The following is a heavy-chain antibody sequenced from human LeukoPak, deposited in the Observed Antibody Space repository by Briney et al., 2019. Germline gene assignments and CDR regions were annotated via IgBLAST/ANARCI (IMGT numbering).Heavy chain of an antibody. CDR3: ARDEGGGPFDY. J-gene: IGHJ4*02. CDR2: IIPIFGTA. D-gene: IGHD2-15*01. Sequence: SVKVSCKASGGTFSSYAISWVRHAPGQGLEWMGRIIPIFGTANYAQKFQGRVTITTDESTSTAYMELSSLRSEDTAVYYCARDEGGGPFDYWGQGTLVTVSS. CDR1: GGTFSSYA. V-gene: IGHV1-69*05.